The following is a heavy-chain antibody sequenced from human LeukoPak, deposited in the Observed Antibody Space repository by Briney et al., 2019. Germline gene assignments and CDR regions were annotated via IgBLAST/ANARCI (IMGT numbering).Heavy chain of an antibody. V-gene: IGHV3-21*01. CDR3: ARTHCSSTSCYSHNWFDP. Sequence: GGSLRLSCAASGFTFSSYSMNWVRQAPGKGLEGVSSISSSSSYIYYAESVKGRFTISRDNAKNSLYLQMNSLRAEDTAVYYCARTHCSSTSCYSHNWFDPWGQGTLVTVSS. J-gene: IGHJ5*02. CDR1: GFTFSSYS. CDR2: ISSSSSYI. D-gene: IGHD2-2*02.